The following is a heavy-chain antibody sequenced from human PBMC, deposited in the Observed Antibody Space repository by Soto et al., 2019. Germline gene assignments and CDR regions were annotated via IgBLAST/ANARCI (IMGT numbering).Heavy chain of an antibody. CDR1: GLIFSNYG. CDR3: ATDGAAGAVMGV. J-gene: IGHJ6*02. D-gene: IGHD6-13*01. V-gene: IGHV3-21*06. Sequence: EVQLVESGGGLVKPGGSLRLSCTPSGLIFSNYGMNWVRQAAGKRPEWVSSISSGGEYIDYADSVKGSLTISRDNANNILYLQLTSLGVEDTAVYYCATDGAAGAVMGVWGQGTRVTVSS. CDR2: ISSGGEYI.